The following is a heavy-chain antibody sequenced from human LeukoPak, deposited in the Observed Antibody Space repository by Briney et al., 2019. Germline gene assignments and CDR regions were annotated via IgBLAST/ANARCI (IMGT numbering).Heavy chain of an antibody. Sequence: GGSLRLSCAASGFTFSSYAMSWVRQAPGKGLEWVSAISGSGGSTYYADSVKGRFTISRDNSKNTLYLQMNSLRAEDTAVYYCAKEKVPAAHNYYYYGMDVWGQGTTVTVSS. D-gene: IGHD2-2*01. J-gene: IGHJ6*02. V-gene: IGHV3-23*01. CDR1: GFTFSSYA. CDR3: AKEKVPAAHNYYYYGMDV. CDR2: ISGSGGST.